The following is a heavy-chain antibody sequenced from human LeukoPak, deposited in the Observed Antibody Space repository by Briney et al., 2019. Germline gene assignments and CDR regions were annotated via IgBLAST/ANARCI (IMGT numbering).Heavy chain of an antibody. V-gene: IGHV1-46*01. CDR3: ARADPLYGSRSYYPTHGGDY. Sequence: ASVKVSCKASGYTFTSYYMHWVRQAPGQGLEWMGIINPSGVSTSYAQKFQGRVTMTSDTSTSTVYMELSSLTSEDTAVYYCARADPLYGSRSYYPTHGGDYWGQGTLVTVSS. CDR1: GYTFTSYY. CDR2: INPSGVST. D-gene: IGHD3-10*01. J-gene: IGHJ4*02.